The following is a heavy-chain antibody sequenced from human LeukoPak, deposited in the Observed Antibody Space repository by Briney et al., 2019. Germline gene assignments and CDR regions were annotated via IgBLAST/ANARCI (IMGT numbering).Heavy chain of an antibody. D-gene: IGHD1-26*01. J-gene: IGHJ3*02. Sequence: ASVKVSCKASGYTFTGYYMHWERQAPGQGLEWMGWINPNSGSTNYAQKFQGRVTMTTDTSTSTAYMELRSLRSDDTAVYYCARDPTLVGATHGAFDIWGQGTMVTVSS. V-gene: IGHV1-2*02. CDR3: ARDPTLVGATHGAFDI. CDR2: INPNSGST. CDR1: GYTFTGYY.